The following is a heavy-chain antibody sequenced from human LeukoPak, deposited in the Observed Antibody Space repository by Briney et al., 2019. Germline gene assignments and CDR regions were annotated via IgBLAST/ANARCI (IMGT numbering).Heavy chain of an antibody. CDR3: ARVMGRYCSSTSCYVDY. V-gene: IGHV3-30*04. J-gene: IGHJ4*02. D-gene: IGHD2-2*01. CDR2: ISYDGSNK. Sequence: GGSLRLSCAASGFTFSSYAMHWVRQAPGKGLEWVAVISYDGSNKYYADSVKGRFTISRDNSKNTLYLQMNSLRAEDTAAYYCARVMGRYCSSTSCYVDYWGQGTLVTVSS. CDR1: GFTFSSYA.